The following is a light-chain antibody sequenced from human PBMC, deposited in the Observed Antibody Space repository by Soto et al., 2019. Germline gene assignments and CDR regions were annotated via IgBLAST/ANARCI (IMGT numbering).Light chain of an antibody. CDR2: RNT. CDR1: RSNIGSNY. Sequence: QPVLTQPPSASGTPGQRVTISCSGGRSNIGSNYAFWYQQFPGTTPKLFIFRNTQRPSGVPDRFSGSKSGTSASLTISGLRSEDDATYYCAAWDENLRSVVFGGGTKLTVL. CDR3: AAWDENLRSVV. J-gene: IGLJ3*02. V-gene: IGLV1-47*01.